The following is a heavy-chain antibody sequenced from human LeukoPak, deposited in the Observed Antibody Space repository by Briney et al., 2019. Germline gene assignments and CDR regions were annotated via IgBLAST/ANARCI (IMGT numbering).Heavy chain of an antibody. Sequence: SETLSLTCTVSGGSISSGNYYWSWIRQHPGKGLEWIGYIYDSGSTYYNPSLKSRVTISVDTSKNQFSPKLSSVTAADTAVYYCARGGGYSYNNLDYWGQGILVTVSS. CDR1: GGSISSGNYY. CDR3: ARGGGYSYNNLDY. D-gene: IGHD5-18*01. CDR2: IYDSGST. V-gene: IGHV4-31*03. J-gene: IGHJ4*02.